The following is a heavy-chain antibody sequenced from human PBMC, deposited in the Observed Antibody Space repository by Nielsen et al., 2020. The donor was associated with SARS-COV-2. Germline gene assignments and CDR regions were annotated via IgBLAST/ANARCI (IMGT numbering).Heavy chain of an antibody. CDR2: ISSDGREK. CDR1: AFTFSNYA. CDR3: ANLWD. D-gene: IGHD2-21*01. J-gene: IGHJ4*02. V-gene: IGHV3-30*04. Sequence: GESLKISCAASAFTFSNYAVHWVRQAPGKGLEWVAVISSDGREKYYADSVRGRFSISRDTSKNTVYLQMNSVRADDTGVYYCANLWDWGQGTLVTVSS.